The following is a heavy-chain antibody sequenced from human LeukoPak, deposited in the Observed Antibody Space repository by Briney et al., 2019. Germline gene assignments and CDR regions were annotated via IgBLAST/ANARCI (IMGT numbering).Heavy chain of an antibody. CDR3: ARGVERIFGVVNWFDP. CDR2: INHSGST. V-gene: IGHV4-34*01. J-gene: IGHJ5*02. CDR1: GGSFSGYY. D-gene: IGHD3-3*01. Sequence: SETLSLTCAVYGGSFSGYYWSWIRQPPGKGLEWIGEINHSGSTNYNPSLKSRVTISVDTSKNQFSLKLNSVTAADTAVYYCARGVERIFGVVNWFDPWGQGTPVTVSS.